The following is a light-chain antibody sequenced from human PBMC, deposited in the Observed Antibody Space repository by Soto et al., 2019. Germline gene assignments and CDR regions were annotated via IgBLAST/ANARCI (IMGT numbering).Light chain of an antibody. Sequence: EIVMTQSPATLSVSPGERATLFCRASQGVNTYLAWYQQKPGQAPRLLIYAPSTRATGIPARFSGSGSGTEFTLTISSLQSEDFAVYYCQQYYDWPLTFGGGTKVEVK. J-gene: IGKJ4*01. V-gene: IGKV3-15*01. CDR2: APS. CDR1: QGVNTY. CDR3: QQYYDWPLT.